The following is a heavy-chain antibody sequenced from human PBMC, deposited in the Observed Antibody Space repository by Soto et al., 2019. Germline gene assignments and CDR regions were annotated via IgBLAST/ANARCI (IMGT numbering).Heavy chain of an antibody. Sequence: HPGGSLRLSCAASGFTVSSNYMSWVRQAPGKGLEWVSVIYSGGSTYYADSVKGRFTISRDNSKNTLYLQMNSLRAEDTAVYYCARQSPTRTFSSSSAINWFDPWGQGTLVTVSS. J-gene: IGHJ5*02. CDR1: GFTVSSNY. CDR2: IYSGGST. D-gene: IGHD6-13*01. V-gene: IGHV3-66*04. CDR3: ARQSPTRTFSSSSAINWFDP.